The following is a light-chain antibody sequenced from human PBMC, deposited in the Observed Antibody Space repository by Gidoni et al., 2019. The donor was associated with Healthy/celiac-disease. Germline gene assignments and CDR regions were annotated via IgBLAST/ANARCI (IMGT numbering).Light chain of an antibody. CDR3: QSYDSSLSVV. J-gene: IGLJ2*01. V-gene: IGLV1-40*01. Sequence: QSVLTPPPSASGAPGQRVTISCTGSSSNIGAGYDVHWYQQLPGTAPKLLIYGNSNRPSGVPDRFSGSKSGTSASLAITGLQAEDEADYYCQSYDSSLSVVFGGGTKLTVL. CDR1: SSNIGAGYD. CDR2: GNS.